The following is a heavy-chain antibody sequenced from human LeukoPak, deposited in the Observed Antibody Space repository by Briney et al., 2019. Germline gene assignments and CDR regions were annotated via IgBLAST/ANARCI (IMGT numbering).Heavy chain of an antibody. Sequence: SETLTLTCAVSGGSISSSDWRSSVRQPPGKGLEWIGEIYHSGSTNYNPSLKSRVTISVDKSKNQFSLKLSSVTAADTAVYYCASCPHYSDRAHFDYWGQGTLVTVSS. CDR3: ASCPHYSDRAHFDY. J-gene: IGHJ4*02. D-gene: IGHD3-22*01. CDR1: GGSISSSDW. CDR2: IYHSGST. V-gene: IGHV4-4*02.